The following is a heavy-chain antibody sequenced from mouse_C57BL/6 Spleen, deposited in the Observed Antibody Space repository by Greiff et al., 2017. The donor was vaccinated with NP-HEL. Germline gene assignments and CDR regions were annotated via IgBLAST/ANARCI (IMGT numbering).Heavy chain of an antibody. D-gene: IGHD1-1*01. Sequence: DVKLVESGGGLVKPGGSLKLSCAASGFTFSDYGMHWVRQAPEKGLEWVAYISSGSSTIYYADTVKGRFTISRDNAKNTLFLQMTSLRSEDTAMYYCARPNYDKESYYYAMDYWGQGTSVTVSS. V-gene: IGHV5-17*01. J-gene: IGHJ4*01. CDR3: ARPNYDKESYYYAMDY. CDR2: ISSGSSTI. CDR1: GFTFSDYG.